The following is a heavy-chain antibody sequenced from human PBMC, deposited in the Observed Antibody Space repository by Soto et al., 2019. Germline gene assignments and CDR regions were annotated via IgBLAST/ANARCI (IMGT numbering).Heavy chain of an antibody. CDR2: IYYSGST. D-gene: IGHD3-10*01. Sequence: ETLSLTCTVSGGSISSYYWSWIRQPPGKGLEWIGYIYYSGSTNYNPSLKSRVTISVDTSKNQFSLKLSSVTAADTAVYYCARFDGSGSYYNWFDPWGQGTLVTVSS. V-gene: IGHV4-59*01. J-gene: IGHJ5*02. CDR1: GGSISSYY. CDR3: ARFDGSGSYYNWFDP.